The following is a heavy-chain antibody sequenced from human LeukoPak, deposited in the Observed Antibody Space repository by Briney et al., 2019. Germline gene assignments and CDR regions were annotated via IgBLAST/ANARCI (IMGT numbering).Heavy chain of an antibody. D-gene: IGHD3-3*01. J-gene: IGHJ3*02. V-gene: IGHV4-61*02. CDR1: GGSISSGSYY. CDR3: ARGGVLVITIFGVVTSDAFDI. CDR2: IYTSGST. Sequence: SQTLSLTCTVSGGSISSGSYYWGWIRQPAGRGREGIGRIYTSGSTNYNPSLKSRLTISVDTSKNQFSLKLSSVTAADTAVYYCARGGVLVITIFGVVTSDAFDIWGQGTMVTVSS.